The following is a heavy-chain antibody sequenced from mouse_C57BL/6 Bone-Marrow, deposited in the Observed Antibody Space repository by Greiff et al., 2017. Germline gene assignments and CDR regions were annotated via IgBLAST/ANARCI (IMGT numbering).Heavy chain of an antibody. D-gene: IGHD2-4*01. J-gene: IGHJ2*01. CDR1: GYTFTSYW. Sequence: QVQLQQPGAELGRPGTSVKLSCKASGYTFTSYWMHWVKQRPGQGLEWIGVIDPSDSYTNSNQKFKGKATLTVDTSSSTAYMQLSSLTSEDAAVYYCAIYYDYDTDYWGQGTTLTVSS. CDR3: AIYYDYDTDY. CDR2: IDPSDSYT. V-gene: IGHV1-59*01.